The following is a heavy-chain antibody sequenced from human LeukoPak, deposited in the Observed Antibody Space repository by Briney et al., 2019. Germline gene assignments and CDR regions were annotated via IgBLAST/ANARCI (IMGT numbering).Heavy chain of an antibody. CDR2: INHSGST. CDR1: GGSFSGYY. J-gene: IGHJ4*02. D-gene: IGHD2-2*01. CDR3: ARGPFKRRLGYCSRTSCYAGVNYFDY. Sequence: PSETLSLTCAVYGGSFSGYYWSWIRQPPGKGLEWIGEINHSGSTNYNPSLKSRVTISVDTSKNQFSLKLSSVTAADTAVYYCARGPFKRRLGYCSRTSCYAGVNYFDYWGQGTLVTVSS. V-gene: IGHV4-34*01.